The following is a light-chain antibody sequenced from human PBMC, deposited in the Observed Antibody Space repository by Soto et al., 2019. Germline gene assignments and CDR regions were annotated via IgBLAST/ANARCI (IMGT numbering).Light chain of an antibody. Sequence: IGVTQSPSTLSVSPGERATLACRASQSIXSNFDWYQQKPGQAPRFLXYGASNRATGIPARLSGSGSGTDFTLTISSLEPEYCAVYYCQQRSKWTLTFGGGTKVDIK. CDR3: QQRSKWTLT. J-gene: IGKJ4*01. CDR2: GAS. CDR1: QSIXSN. V-gene: IGKV3-11*01.